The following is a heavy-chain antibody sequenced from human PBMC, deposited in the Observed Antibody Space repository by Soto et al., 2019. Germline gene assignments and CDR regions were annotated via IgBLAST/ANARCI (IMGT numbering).Heavy chain of an antibody. CDR2: ISAYNGNT. Sequence: QVQLVQSGAEVKKPGASVKVSCKASGYTFTSYGISWVRQSPGQGLEWMGWISAYNGNTNNAQKFQGRVAVTTDTSTSTAYMELMNLRSDDTAVYYCARTSGYSSTDNWFDPWGQGTLVTVCS. J-gene: IGHJ5*02. D-gene: IGHD6-13*01. CDR3: ARTSGYSSTDNWFDP. V-gene: IGHV1-18*01. CDR1: GYTFTSYG.